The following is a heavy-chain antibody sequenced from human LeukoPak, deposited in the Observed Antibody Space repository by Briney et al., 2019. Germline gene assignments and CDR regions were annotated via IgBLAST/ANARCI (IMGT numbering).Heavy chain of an antibody. V-gene: IGHV1-18*01. J-gene: IGHJ3*02. CDR3: AREGSEYYYDSSGPLDI. CDR1: GYTFTSYG. D-gene: IGHD3-22*01. CDR2: ISPFNGNT. Sequence: ASVKVSCKASGYTFTSYGITWVRQAPGKGLEWMGWISPFNGNTNYAQKFQGRVSMTTDTSTNTTYMELKSLRSDDTAVYYCAREGSEYYYDSSGPLDIWGQGTMVTVSS.